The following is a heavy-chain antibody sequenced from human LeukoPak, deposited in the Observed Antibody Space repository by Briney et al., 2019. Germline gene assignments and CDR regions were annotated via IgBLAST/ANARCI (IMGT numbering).Heavy chain of an antibody. J-gene: IGHJ4*02. Sequence: PSETLSLTCTVSGGSISGYYWTWIRQSAGKGLEWIGRIYTSGNTNYYPSLKSRVTVSVNMSKSKFSLNLSSVTAADTAVYYCARLVPGGCGYSYGGGIDYWGQGTLVTVSS. CDR3: ARLVPGGCGYSYGGGIDY. CDR2: IYTSGNT. CDR1: GGSISGYY. V-gene: IGHV4-4*07. D-gene: IGHD5-18*01.